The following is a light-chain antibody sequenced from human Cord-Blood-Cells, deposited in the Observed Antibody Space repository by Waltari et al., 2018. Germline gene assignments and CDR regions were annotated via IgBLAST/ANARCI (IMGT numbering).Light chain of an antibody. V-gene: IGKV1-33*01. J-gene: IGKJ2*03. CDR1: QDISNY. CDR2: DAS. CDR3: QQYDNHPYS. Sequence: DIQITQSPSSLSASVGDRVTITCQASQDISNYLNWDQQKPGKAPKLLLYDASKLETGVPAMFCGSGSGTDFTFTISSLQPEDIATYYCQQYDNHPYSLGQGTKLEIK.